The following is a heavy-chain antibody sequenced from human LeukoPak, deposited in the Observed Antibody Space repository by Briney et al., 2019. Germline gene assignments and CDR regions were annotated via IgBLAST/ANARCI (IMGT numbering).Heavy chain of an antibody. CDR1: GYTFTGYT. V-gene: IGHV1-2*02. Sequence: ASVKVSCKASGYTFTGYTTHWVRQAPGQGLEWMGWINSNSGGTKYAQKFQGRVTMTRDTSISTAYMELSRLRSDDTAVYYCANWVRDSSGYRDYWGQGTLVTVSS. CDR2: INSNSGGT. D-gene: IGHD3-22*01. J-gene: IGHJ4*02. CDR3: ANWVRDSSGYRDY.